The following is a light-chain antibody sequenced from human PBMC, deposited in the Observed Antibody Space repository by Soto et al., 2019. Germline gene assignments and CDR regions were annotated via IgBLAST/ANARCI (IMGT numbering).Light chain of an antibody. CDR2: SAS. V-gene: IGKV1-17*03. CDR1: QYIGYH. Sequence: IQMTQSPSAMSPAVGDRVTITCLASQYIGYHLGWFQQKPGKAPKRLIYSASSLDSGVPSRFSATGSGTEFTFTISSLQPEDFATYYCQLHTTYPRTVGQGTKVDIK. CDR3: QLHTTYPRT. J-gene: IGKJ1*01.